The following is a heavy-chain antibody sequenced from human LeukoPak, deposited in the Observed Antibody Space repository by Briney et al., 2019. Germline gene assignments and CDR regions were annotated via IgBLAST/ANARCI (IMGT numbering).Heavy chain of an antibody. Sequence: SETLSLTCTVSGGSTKIENYYWAWIRQSPGKGLEWMGGMHYTGNSKSSPSLKGRVTLSIDTSKNEISLKLTSVTAADTAVYYCARGLYCVGDSCYLGNYVDYWGQGTLVTVSS. J-gene: IGHJ4*02. D-gene: IGHD2-15*01. V-gene: IGHV4-39*07. CDR1: GGSTKIENYY. CDR3: ARGLYCVGDSCYLGNYVDY. CDR2: MHYTGNS.